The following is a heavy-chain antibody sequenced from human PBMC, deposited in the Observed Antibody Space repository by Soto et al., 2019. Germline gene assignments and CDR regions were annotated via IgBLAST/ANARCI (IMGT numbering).Heavy chain of an antibody. CDR3: AGGFLHDYGDYVFDP. D-gene: IGHD4-17*01. V-gene: IGHV1-69*13. J-gene: IGHJ5*02. CDR1: GGTFSSYA. Sequence: SVKVSCKASGGTFSSYAISWVRQAPGQGLEWMGGIIPIFGTANYAQKFQGRVTITADESTSTAYMELSSLRSEDTAVYYCAGGFLHDYGDYVFDPWCQGTLLTVSS. CDR2: IIPIFGTA.